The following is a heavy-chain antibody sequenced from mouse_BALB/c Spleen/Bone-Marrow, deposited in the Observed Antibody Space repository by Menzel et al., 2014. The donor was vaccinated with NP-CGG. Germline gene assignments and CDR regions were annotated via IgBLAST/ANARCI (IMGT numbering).Heavy chain of an antibody. D-gene: IGHD2-14*01. J-gene: IGHJ1*01. CDR3: AMGVRLYWYFDV. Sequence: VQLKESGPELVKPGASVKMSCKASGYTFTDYYVKWVKQSHGESLEWIGDINPINGDTFYNQKFKGKATLTVDKSSSTAYMQLDSLTSEDSAVYYCAMGVRLYWYFDVWGAGTTVTVSS. CDR1: GYTFTDYY. V-gene: IGHV1-26*01. CDR2: INPINGDT.